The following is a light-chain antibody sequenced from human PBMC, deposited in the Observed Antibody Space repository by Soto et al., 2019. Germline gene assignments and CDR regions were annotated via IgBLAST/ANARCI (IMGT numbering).Light chain of an antibody. CDR3: QSYYSSLSGWV. CDR2: GNS. CDR1: SSNIGAGYD. J-gene: IGLJ3*02. Sequence: QSVLTQPPSVSGAPGQRVTISCTGSSSNIGAGYDVHWYQQLPGTAPKLLIYGNSNRPSGVPDRFSGSKSGTSASLAITGLQAEDEADWYSQSYYSSLSGWVFGGGTKLTVL. V-gene: IGLV1-40*01.